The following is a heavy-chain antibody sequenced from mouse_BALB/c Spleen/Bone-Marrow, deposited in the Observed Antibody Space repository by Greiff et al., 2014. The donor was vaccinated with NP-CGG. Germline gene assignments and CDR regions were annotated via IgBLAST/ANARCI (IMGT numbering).Heavy chain of an antibody. D-gene: IGHD1-1*01. V-gene: IGHV4-1*02. CDR3: ARLGYYGAMEY. CDR2: INPDSRTI. CDR1: GFDFSRLW. Sequence: EVQGVESGGGLVQPRGSLKLSCAASGFDFSRLWMSWVRQAPGKGLEWIGEINPDSRTINYTPSLKDKFIISRDNAKNTLYLQMSKVRSEDTALYYCARLGYYGAMEYWGQGTSVTVSS. J-gene: IGHJ4*01.